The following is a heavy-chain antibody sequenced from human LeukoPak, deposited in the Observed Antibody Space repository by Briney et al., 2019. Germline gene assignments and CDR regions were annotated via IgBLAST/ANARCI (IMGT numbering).Heavy chain of an antibody. CDR1: GFTFSNAR. J-gene: IGHJ4*02. Sequence: GGSLRLSCAASGFTFSNARMSWVRQAPGKGLVWVSRINSDGGSTSYADSVKGRFTISRDNAKNTLYLQMNSLRAEDTAVYYCAGYSGYDYYWGQGTLVTVSS. V-gene: IGHV3-74*01. CDR3: AGYSGYDYY. CDR2: INSDGGST. D-gene: IGHD5-12*01.